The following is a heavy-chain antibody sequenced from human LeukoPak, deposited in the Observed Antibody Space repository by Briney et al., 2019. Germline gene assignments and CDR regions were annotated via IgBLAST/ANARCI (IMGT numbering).Heavy chain of an antibody. CDR1: GGSISSYY. CDR3: VRRVPATWLAT. CDR2: IHYSGST. J-gene: IGHJ5*02. V-gene: IGHV4-59*08. Sequence: SETLSLTCTVSGGSISSYYWSWIRQPPGKGLEWIGYIHYSGSTNFNPSLKSRVSMSVDTSKRQFSLKLSSVIAADTAVYYCVRRVPATWLATWGQGTLVTASS. D-gene: IGHD2-21*02.